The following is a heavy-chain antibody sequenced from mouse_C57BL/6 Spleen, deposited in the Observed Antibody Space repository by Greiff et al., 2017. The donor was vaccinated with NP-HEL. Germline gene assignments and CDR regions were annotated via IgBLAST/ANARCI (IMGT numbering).Heavy chain of an antibody. CDR3: ARGETTVVGYFDY. V-gene: IGHV1-69*01. D-gene: IGHD1-1*01. CDR1: GYTFTSYW. Sequence: QVQLQQPGAELVMPGASVKLSCKASGYTFTSYWMHWVKQRPGQGIEWIGEIDPSDSYTNYNQKFKGKSTLTVDKSSSTAYMQLSSLTSEDSAVYYCARGETTVVGYFDYWGQGTTLTVSS. J-gene: IGHJ2*01. CDR2: IDPSDSYT.